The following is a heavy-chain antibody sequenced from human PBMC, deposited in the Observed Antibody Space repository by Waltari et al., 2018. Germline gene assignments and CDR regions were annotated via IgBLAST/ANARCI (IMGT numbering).Heavy chain of an antibody. D-gene: IGHD7-27*01. Sequence: EVHLVESGGGLVQPGGSLRLSCAASGFTFTDYWMSWVRQAPGKGPEWVANRHKDGSEKKYVDYVKGRFTISRDNAKDSVYLQMNSLRADDTAMYYCVRDHWGPDYWGQGTLVTVSS. CDR1: GFTFTDYW. J-gene: IGHJ4*02. V-gene: IGHV3-7*01. CDR3: VRDHWGPDY. CDR2: RHKDGSEK.